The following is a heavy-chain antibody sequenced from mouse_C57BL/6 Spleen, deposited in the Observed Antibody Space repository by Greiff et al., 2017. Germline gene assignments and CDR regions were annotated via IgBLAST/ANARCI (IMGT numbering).Heavy chain of an antibody. D-gene: IGHD2-3*01. Sequence: QVQLQQPGAELVKPGASVKLSCKASGYTFTSYWMQWVKQRPGQGLEWIGEIDPSDSYTNYNQKFKGKATLTGDTSSSTAYMQLSSLASEDSAVYYGAGLLRDWFADWGQGTLVTVSA. J-gene: IGHJ3*01. CDR1: GYTFTSYW. CDR3: AGLLRDWFAD. V-gene: IGHV1-50*01. CDR2: IDPSDSYT.